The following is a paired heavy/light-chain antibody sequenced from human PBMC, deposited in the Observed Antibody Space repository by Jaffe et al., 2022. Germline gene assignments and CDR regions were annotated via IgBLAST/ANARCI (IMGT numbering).Heavy chain of an antibody. V-gene: IGHV3-74*01. CDR3: ARADVDYAFDY. CDR1: GFTFRNYW. J-gene: IGHJ4*02. D-gene: IGHD4-17*01. CDR2: IGADRTTT. Sequence: EVQLVESGGGLVQPGGSLRLSCAASGFTFRNYWMNWVRQAPGKGLEWVSRIGADRTTTNYADFVRGRFTISRDNAKNTIYLEMNSLRAEDTAVYYCARADVDYAFDYWGQGTLVTVSS.
Light chain of an antibody. J-gene: IGKJ4*01. Sequence: DIVMTQSPDSLAVSLGERATINCKSSQSVFYSSNSKNSLAWYQQRPGQPPRLLIYWASTRESGVPDRFSGSGSGTDFTLTITSLQAEDVAVYYCQQYYGAPLTFGGGTKVEIK. CDR3: QQYYGAPLT. CDR2: WAS. V-gene: IGKV4-1*01. CDR1: QSVFYSSNSKNS.